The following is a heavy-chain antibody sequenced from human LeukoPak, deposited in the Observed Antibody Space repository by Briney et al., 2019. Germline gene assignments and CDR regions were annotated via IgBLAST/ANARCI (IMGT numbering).Heavy chain of an antibody. V-gene: IGHV3-23*01. CDR3: AKDSSSSWYHWFDP. CDR2: ISGSGGST. D-gene: IGHD6-13*01. J-gene: IGHJ5*02. CDR1: GFTFSSYG. Sequence: GGTLRLSCAASGFTFSSYGMSWVRQAPGKGLEWVSAISGSGGSTYYADFVKGRFTISRDNSKNTLYLQMNSLRAEDTAVYYCAKDSSSSWYHWFDPWGQGTLVTVSS.